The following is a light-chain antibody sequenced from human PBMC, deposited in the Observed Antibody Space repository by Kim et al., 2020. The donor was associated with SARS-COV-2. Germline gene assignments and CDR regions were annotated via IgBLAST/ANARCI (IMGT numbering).Light chain of an antibody. CDR2: QDN. CDR3: QAWDSGFAV. CDR1: KLGDKY. Sequence: VSPGRTARVTGSGEKLGDKYASWYQQRPGQSPVLVIYQDNKRPSGIPDRFSGSNSGNTATLTITETQAVDEADYYCQAWDSGFAVFGGGTQLTVL. V-gene: IGLV3-1*01. J-gene: IGLJ3*02.